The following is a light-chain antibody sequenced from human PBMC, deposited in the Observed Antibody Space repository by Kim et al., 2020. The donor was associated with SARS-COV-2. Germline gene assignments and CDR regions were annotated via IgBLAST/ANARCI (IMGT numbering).Light chain of an antibody. Sequence: EIVMTQSPATLSVSPGETASLSCRASQNVNRYLAWYQHKPGQAPRLLIYGASTRATGIPARFSGSGSGTEFTLTISTLQSEDSAVYYCQQYNLWPPYTFGQGTKLEI. J-gene: IGKJ2*01. V-gene: IGKV3-15*01. CDR2: GAS. CDR1: QNVNRY. CDR3: QQYNLWPPYT.